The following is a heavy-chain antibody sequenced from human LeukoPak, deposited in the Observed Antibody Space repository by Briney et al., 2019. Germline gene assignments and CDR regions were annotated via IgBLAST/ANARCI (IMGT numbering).Heavy chain of an antibody. J-gene: IGHJ4*02. Sequence: GASVKVSRKASGGTFSSYAISWVRQAPGQGLEWMGGIIPIFGTANYAQKFQGRVTITADESTSTAYMELSSLRSEDTAVYYCARRYDILTGYLGYWGQGTLVTVSS. D-gene: IGHD3-9*01. CDR2: IIPIFGTA. CDR3: ARRYDILTGYLGY. CDR1: GGTFSSYA. V-gene: IGHV1-69*13.